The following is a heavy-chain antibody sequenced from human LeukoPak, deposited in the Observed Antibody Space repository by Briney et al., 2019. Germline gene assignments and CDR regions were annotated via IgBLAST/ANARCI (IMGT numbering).Heavy chain of an antibody. D-gene: IGHD5-18*01. V-gene: IGHV4-34*01. Sequence: SETLSLTCAVYGGSFSGYYWSWICQPPGKGLEWIGEINHSGSTNYNPSIMCRVTISVDTSKHQFPLKLSSVTAADSAVYYCARLSGYSYGYPYYYFYLHVWGKGPTVTISS. CDR2: INHSGST. CDR3: ARLSGYSYGYPYYYFYLHV. CDR1: GGSFSGYY. J-gene: IGHJ6*03.